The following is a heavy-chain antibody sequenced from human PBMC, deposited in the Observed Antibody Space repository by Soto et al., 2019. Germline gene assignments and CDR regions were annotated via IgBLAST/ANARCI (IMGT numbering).Heavy chain of an antibody. J-gene: IGHJ5*02. D-gene: IGHD6-6*01. CDR2: INAGNGNT. V-gene: IGHV1-3*01. CDR1: GYTFTSYA. CDR3: ARSSSSGGDWFDP. Sequence: GASVKVSCKASGYTFTSYAMHWVRQAPGQRLEWMGWINAGNGNTKYSQKFQGRVTITRDTSASTAYMELSSLRSEDTAVYYCARSSSSGGDWFDPWGQGTLVTVSS.